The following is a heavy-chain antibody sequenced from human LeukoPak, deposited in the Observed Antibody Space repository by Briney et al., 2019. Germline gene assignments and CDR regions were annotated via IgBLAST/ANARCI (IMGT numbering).Heavy chain of an antibody. D-gene: IGHD6-6*01. V-gene: IGHV1-18*01. CDR3: ARDYSRVAAPYYFDC. CDR2: ISAYDGST. CDR1: GYTFNNYG. J-gene: IGHJ4*02. Sequence: ASVRVSCKASGYTFNNYGISWVRQAPGQGLEWMGCISAYDGSTNYAQKLQGRVTMTTDTSTSTAYMELRSLRSDDAAVYFCARDYSRVAAPYYFDCRGQGTLVTVSS.